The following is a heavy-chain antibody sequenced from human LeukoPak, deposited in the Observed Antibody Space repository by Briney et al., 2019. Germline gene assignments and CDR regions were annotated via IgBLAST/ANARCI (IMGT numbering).Heavy chain of an antibody. CDR2: VFNSGTT. D-gene: IGHD1-26*01. V-gene: IGHV4-59*11. J-gene: IGHJ3*02. Sequence: SETLSLTCTVSGRYISSHYWSWIRQPPGRGLEWIGHVFNSGTTDQNPSLKGRVTISLDTSKNHVSLRLTSVTAADTAVYYCARRFRVGDIHVDAFDMWGQGTMVTVSS. CDR1: GRYISSHY. CDR3: ARRFRVGDIHVDAFDM.